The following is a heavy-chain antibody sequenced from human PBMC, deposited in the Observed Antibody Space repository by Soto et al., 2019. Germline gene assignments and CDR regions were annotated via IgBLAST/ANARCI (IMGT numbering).Heavy chain of an antibody. J-gene: IGHJ5*02. CDR3: ARDAVTDYYDSSGYPGYWFDP. CDR2: INPNSGGT. CDR1: GYTFTGYY. D-gene: IGHD3-22*01. V-gene: IGHV1-2*04. Sequence: ASVKVSCEASGYTFTGYYMHWVRQAPGQGLEWMGWINPNSGGTNYAQKFQGWVTMTRDTSISTAYMELSRLRSDDTAVYYCARDAVTDYYDSSGYPGYWFDPWGQGTLVTVSS.